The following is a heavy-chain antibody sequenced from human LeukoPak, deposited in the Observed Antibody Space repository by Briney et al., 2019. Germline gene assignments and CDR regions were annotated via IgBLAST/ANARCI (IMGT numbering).Heavy chain of an antibody. D-gene: IGHD2-15*01. CDR2: IVGSGRTI. CDR3: ARDMGYCSGGSCYGRRYFDY. Sequence: GSLRLSFAASGFTFSSYEMNWVRQAPGKGREWVSYIVGSGRTIHYSDSVKGRFTVSRDNAKNSLYLQMNSLRAEDTAVYYCARDMGYCSGGSCYGRRYFDYWGQGTLVTVSS. CDR1: GFTFSSYE. J-gene: IGHJ4*02. V-gene: IGHV3-48*03.